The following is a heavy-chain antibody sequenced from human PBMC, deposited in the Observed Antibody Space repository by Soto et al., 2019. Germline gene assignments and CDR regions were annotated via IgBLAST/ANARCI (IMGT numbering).Heavy chain of an antibody. CDR3: ARGSVVVVPAAIRNWFDP. CDR2: IYHSGST. D-gene: IGHD2-2*02. Sequence: QGQLQDSGQGLVKPSGTRSLTCAVSGGSISSSNGGGGFRQPPGKGRGWMGEIYHSGSTNYNPSLKSRVTISVDKSKNQFSLKLSSVTAADTAVYYCARGSVVVVPAAIRNWFDPWGQGTLVTVSS. V-gene: IGHV4-4*02. CDR1: GGSISSSNG. J-gene: IGHJ5*02.